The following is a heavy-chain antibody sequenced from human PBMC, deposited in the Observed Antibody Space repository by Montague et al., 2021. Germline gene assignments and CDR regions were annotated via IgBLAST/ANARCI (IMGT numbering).Heavy chain of an antibody. V-gene: IGHV4-39*01. CDR3: ARLDIVLIYWGFDY. CDR2: ITYTGNT. Sequence: SETLSLTCIVSGGSISSSNYHWGWIRQPPGKGLEWIGSITYTGNTYYNPSLKSRVTVSVDTSRNQFSLKLTSVTAAGTAVYYCARLDIVLIYWGFDYWGQGTLVTVSS. D-gene: IGHD2-8*01. CDR1: GGSISSSNYH. J-gene: IGHJ4*02.